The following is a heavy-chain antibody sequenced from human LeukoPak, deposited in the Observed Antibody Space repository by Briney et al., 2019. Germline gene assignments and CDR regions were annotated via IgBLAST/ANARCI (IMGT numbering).Heavy chain of an antibody. CDR1: GFTFSSYA. Sequence: GRSLRLSCAASGFTFSSYAMHWVRQAPGKGLEWVAVISYDGSNKYCADSVKGRFTISRDNSKNTLYLQMNSLRAEDTAVYYCARVGQRYCSSTNCYGGAFDYWGQGTLVTVSS. J-gene: IGHJ4*02. CDR3: ARVGQRYCSSTNCYGGAFDY. V-gene: IGHV3-30*04. CDR2: ISYDGSNK. D-gene: IGHD2-2*01.